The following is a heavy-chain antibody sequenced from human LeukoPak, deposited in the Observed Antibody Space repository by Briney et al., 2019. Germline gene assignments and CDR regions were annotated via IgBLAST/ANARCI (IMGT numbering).Heavy chain of an antibody. J-gene: IGHJ4*02. CDR3: AKGRRDGYNYPFFDS. V-gene: IGHV3-23*01. CDR1: GFTFRNSA. Sequence: GGSLRLSCAASGFTFRNSAMSWVRQAPGKGLEWVSNIIGNSVSTYYADFVKGRFTISRDNSNNTLSLQMNSLSADDTAIYFCAKGRRDGYNYPFFDSWGQGAWVIVSS. CDR2: IIGNSVST. D-gene: IGHD5-24*01.